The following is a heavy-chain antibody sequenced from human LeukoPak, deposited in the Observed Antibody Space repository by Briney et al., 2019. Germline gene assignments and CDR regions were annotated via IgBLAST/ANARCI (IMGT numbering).Heavy chain of an antibody. J-gene: IGHJ4*02. CDR1: GYTCTVYF. V-gene: IGHV1-2*06. D-gene: IGHD1-26*01. Sequence: ASVKVSCKASGYTCTVYFIHWVRQATGQWLEWMGRINPNSGATDYAQKFHGRVTMTRDTSISTAYMELSSLKSDDTAVYYCAKIGRSHDFDYWGQGTLITVSS. CDR3: AKIGRSHDFDY. CDR2: INPNSGAT.